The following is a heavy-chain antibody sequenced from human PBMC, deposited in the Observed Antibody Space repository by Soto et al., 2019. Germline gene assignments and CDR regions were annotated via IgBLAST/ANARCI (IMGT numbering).Heavy chain of an antibody. D-gene: IGHD6-19*01. Sequence: LSLTCAISGDSVSGNSAAWNWIRQSPSRGLEWLGRTYYRSKWYNEYAVSVESRITINPDTSKNQFSLQLDSVTAEDTAVYYCAKDPNSSGWTNAFDVWGQGTMVTVSS. CDR3: AKDPNSSGWTNAFDV. CDR1: GDSVSGNSAA. V-gene: IGHV6-1*01. CDR2: TYYRSKWYN. J-gene: IGHJ3*01.